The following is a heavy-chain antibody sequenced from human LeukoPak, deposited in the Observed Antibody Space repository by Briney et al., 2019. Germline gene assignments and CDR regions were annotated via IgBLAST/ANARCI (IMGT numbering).Heavy chain of an antibody. J-gene: IGHJ5*02. V-gene: IGHV1-18*01. CDR1: GYTFTTYG. Sequence: ASVKVSCKASGYTFTTYGISWVRQAPGQGLEWMGWISAYNGNTKYAQNLWDRVTMTTDTSTGTAYMELRGLRSDDTAMYCCAREASTSWPNWFDPWGQGTLVTVSS. CDR2: ISAYNGNT. D-gene: IGHD6-13*01. CDR3: AREASTSWPNWFDP.